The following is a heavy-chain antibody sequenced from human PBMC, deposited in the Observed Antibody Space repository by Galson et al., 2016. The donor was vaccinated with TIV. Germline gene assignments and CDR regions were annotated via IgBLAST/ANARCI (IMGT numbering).Heavy chain of an antibody. CDR1: GFTFSSYE. CDR2: ISSSGTTI. J-gene: IGHJ6*02. D-gene: IGHD4-23*01. V-gene: IGHV3-48*03. CDR3: AKRRVLTPKYQYNYGMDV. Sequence: SLRLSCAASGFTFSSYEMNWVRQAPKKGLEWVSYISSSGTTIHYTDSVKGRFTISRDNAKNSLYLQMNSLRAEDTAVYYCAKRRVLTPKYQYNYGMDVWGQGTTVTVSS.